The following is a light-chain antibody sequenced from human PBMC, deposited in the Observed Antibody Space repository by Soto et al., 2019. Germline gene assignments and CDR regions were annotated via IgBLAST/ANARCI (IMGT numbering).Light chain of an antibody. CDR3: QQYST. J-gene: IGKJ1*01. V-gene: IGKV1-5*03. CDR2: KAS. Sequence: DIQMTQSPSTLSASVGDRVSITCRASQSISSWLAWYQQKPGKAPKLLIYKASSLESGVPSRFSGSGSGTEFTLTISSLHPDDFATYYCQQYSTFGQGTKVDIK. CDR1: QSISSW.